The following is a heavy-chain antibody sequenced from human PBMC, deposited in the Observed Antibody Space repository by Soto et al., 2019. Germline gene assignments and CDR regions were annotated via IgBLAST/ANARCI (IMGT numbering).Heavy chain of an antibody. CDR3: ARLGGNCSGGSCYVDY. V-gene: IGHV4-39*01. J-gene: IGHJ4*02. CDR2: IYYSGST. D-gene: IGHD2-15*01. CDR1: GGSISSSSYY. Sequence: QLQLQESGPGLVKPSETLSLTCTVSGGSISSSSYYWGWIRQPPGKGLEWIGSIYYSGSTYYNPSLKSRVTISVDTSKNQFSLKLSSVTAADTAVYYCARLGGNCSGGSCYVDYWGQGTLVTVSS.